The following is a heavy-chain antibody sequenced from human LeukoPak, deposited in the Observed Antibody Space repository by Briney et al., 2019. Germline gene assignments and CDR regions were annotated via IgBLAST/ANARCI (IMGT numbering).Heavy chain of an antibody. CDR3: ARSPLGSDWNDDFDY. D-gene: IGHD1-1*01. CDR1: GYTFTGHY. CDR2: INPDSGAT. V-gene: IGHV1-2*02. Sequence: ASVTVSCKASGYTFTGHYIHWVRQAPGQGLEWMGWINPDSGATNSAQSFQGRVTMTRDTSISTAYMELNSLRSDDTAVYYCARSPLGSDWNDDFDYWGQGTLVTVSS. J-gene: IGHJ4*02.